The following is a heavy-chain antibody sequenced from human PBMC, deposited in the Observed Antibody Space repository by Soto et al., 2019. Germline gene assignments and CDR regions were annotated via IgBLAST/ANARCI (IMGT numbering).Heavy chain of an antibody. CDR2: ISGSGGST. J-gene: IGHJ3*02. Sequence: GGSLRLSCAASGFTFSSYAMSWVRQAPGKGLEWVSAISGSGGSTYYADSVKGRFTISRDNSKNTLYLQMNSLRAEDTAVYYCAKDRGYLELDSSSWSDAFDIWGQGTMVTVSS. V-gene: IGHV3-23*01. CDR1: GFTFSSYA. CDR3: AKDRGYLELDSSSWSDAFDI. D-gene: IGHD6-13*01.